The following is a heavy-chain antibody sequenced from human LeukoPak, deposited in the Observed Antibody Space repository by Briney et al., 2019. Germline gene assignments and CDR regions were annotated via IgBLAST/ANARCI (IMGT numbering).Heavy chain of an antibody. Sequence: PGGSLRLSCAASGLTFSSYGMSWVRQAPGKGLEWVSYISSSGSTIYYADSVKGRFTISRDNAKNSLYLQMNSLRAEDTAVYYCARVPRWYVIDYWGQGTLVTVSS. D-gene: IGHD4-23*01. CDR1: GLTFSSYG. V-gene: IGHV3-48*04. J-gene: IGHJ4*02. CDR2: ISSSGSTI. CDR3: ARVPRWYVIDY.